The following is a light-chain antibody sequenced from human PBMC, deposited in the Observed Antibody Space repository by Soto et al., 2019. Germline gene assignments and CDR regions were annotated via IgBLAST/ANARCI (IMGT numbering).Light chain of an antibody. J-gene: IGLJ1*01. V-gene: IGLV2-14*01. CDR3: SSYTSNSTLYV. Sequence: QSALTQPASVSGSPGQSITISCTGTSSDVGGYNYVSWYQQHPGKAPKLMIYDVSNRPSEVSNRFSGYKSGNPASLTISGLQAEDEADYYCSSYTSNSTLYVFGPGTKLTVL. CDR2: DVS. CDR1: SSDVGGYNY.